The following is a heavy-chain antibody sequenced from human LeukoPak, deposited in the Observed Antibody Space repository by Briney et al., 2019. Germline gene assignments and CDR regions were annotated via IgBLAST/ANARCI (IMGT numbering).Heavy chain of an antibody. CDR3: ATLEDSSGYYYGDY. CDR2: IIPIFGTA. Sequence: SVKVSCMASGGTFSSYAISWVRQAPGQGLEWMGGIIPIFGTANYAQKFQGRVTITADESTSTAYMELSSLRSEDTAVYYCATLEDSSGYYYGDYWGQGTLVTVSS. V-gene: IGHV1-69*01. J-gene: IGHJ4*02. D-gene: IGHD3-22*01. CDR1: GGTFSSYA.